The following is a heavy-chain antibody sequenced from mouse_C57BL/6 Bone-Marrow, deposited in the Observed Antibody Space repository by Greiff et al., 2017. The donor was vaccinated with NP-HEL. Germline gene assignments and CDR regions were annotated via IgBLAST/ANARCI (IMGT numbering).Heavy chain of an antibody. CDR2: SRNKANDYTT. CDR3: ARDAGYGSSFDY. V-gene: IGHV7-1*01. D-gene: IGHD1-1*01. J-gene: IGHJ4*01. CDR1: GFTFSDFY. Sequence: EVQLQESGGGLVQSGRSLRLSCATSGFTFSDFYMEWVRQVPGKGLEWIAASRNKANDYTTEYSASVKGRFIVSRDTSQSILYLQMNALRAEDTAIYYCARDAGYGSSFDYWGQGTSVTVSS.